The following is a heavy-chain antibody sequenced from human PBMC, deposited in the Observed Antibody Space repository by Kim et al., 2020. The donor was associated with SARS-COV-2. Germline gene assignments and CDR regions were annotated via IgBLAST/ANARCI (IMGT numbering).Heavy chain of an antibody. CDR1: GFTFSSYA. V-gene: IGHV3-23*01. D-gene: IGHD3-10*01. CDR3: AKGLMVRGVITQAHYYYYGMDV. Sequence: GGSLRLSCAASGFTFSSYAMSWVRQAPGKGLEWVSAISGSGGSTYYADSVKGRFTISRDNSKNTLYLQMNSLRAEDTAVYYCAKGLMVRGVITQAHYYYYGMDVWGQGTTVTVSS. CDR2: ISGSGGST. J-gene: IGHJ6*02.